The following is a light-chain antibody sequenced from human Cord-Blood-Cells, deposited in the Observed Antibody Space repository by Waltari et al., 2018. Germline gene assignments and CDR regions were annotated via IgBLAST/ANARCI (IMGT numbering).Light chain of an antibody. J-gene: IGLJ2*01. Sequence: QSALTQPASVSGFPGQSIPISCTGTSSDVGGYNYVSWYQQHPGKAPKLMIYDVSNRPSGVSNRFSGSKSGNTASLTISGLQAEDEADYYCSSYTSSSTLFGGGTKLTVL. CDR1: SSDVGGYNY. CDR2: DVS. CDR3: SSYTSSSTL. V-gene: IGLV2-14*01.